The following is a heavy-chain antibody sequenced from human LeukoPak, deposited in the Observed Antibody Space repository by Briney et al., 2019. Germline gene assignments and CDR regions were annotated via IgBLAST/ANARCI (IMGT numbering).Heavy chain of an antibody. V-gene: IGHV3-23*01. Sequence: PGGSLRLSCAASRFTFSSYALSWVRQAPGKGLEWVSAISGSGGSTYYADSVKGRFTISRDNSKNTLYLQMNSLRAEDTAVYYCAKTSRDGYNKYYFDYWGQGTLVTVSS. D-gene: IGHD5-24*01. CDR1: RFTFSSYA. CDR3: AKTSRDGYNKYYFDY. CDR2: ISGSGGST. J-gene: IGHJ4*02.